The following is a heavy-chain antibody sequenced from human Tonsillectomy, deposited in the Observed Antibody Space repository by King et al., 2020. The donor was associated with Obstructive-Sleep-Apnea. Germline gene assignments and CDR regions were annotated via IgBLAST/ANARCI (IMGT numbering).Heavy chain of an antibody. CDR1: GFTFSSYS. CDR3: AREWYYDILTRNAGAFDI. Sequence: VQLVESGGRLVKPGGSLRLSCAASGFTFSSYSMNWVRQAPGKGLELVSAIRSSSMYIYYADSVKGRFTISRDNAKNSLYLQMNSLRAEDTAVYYCAREWYYDILTRNAGAFDIWGQGTMVTVSS. CDR2: IRSSSMYI. V-gene: IGHV3-21*01. D-gene: IGHD3-9*01. J-gene: IGHJ3*02.